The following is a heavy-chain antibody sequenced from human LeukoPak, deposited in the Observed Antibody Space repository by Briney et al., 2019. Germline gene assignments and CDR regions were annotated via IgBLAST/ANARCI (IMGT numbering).Heavy chain of an antibody. CDR3: ARGFDYDFWSGYFNDYYYYYYGMDV. J-gene: IGHJ6*02. Sequence: ASVKVSCKASGYTFTSYAMNWVRQAPGQGLEWMGWINTNTGNPTYAQGFTGRFVFSLDTSVSTAYLQICSLKAEDTAVYYCARGFDYDFWSGYFNDYYYYYYGMDVWGQGTTVTVSS. CDR1: GYTFTSYA. D-gene: IGHD3-3*01. CDR2: INTNTGNP. V-gene: IGHV7-4-1*01.